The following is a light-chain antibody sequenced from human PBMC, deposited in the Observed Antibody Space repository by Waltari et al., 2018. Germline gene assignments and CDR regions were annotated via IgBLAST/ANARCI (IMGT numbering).Light chain of an antibody. J-gene: IGLJ3*02. CDR1: SNDVGSYNT. CDR3: CSSAGVASWL. Sequence: QSALTQPASMSGSPGQSIPISRTGTSNDVGSYNTVSWYPHHPGKAPRLILYEVKKRPSGVSSRFSGSKSGNTASLRISGLQDEDEAYYYCCSSAGVASWLFGGGTKLTVL. V-gene: IGLV2-23*02. CDR2: EVK.